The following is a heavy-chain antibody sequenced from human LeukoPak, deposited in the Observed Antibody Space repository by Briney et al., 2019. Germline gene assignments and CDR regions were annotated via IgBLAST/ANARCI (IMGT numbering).Heavy chain of an antibody. CDR3: ARGALMVVITQFDY. V-gene: IGHV3-21*01. Sequence: GGSLRLSCAASGFTFSSYSMNWVRQAPGKGLEWVSSISSSSSYIYYADSVKGRFTISRDNAKNSLYLQMNSLRAEDTAVYYCARGALMVVITQFDYWGQGTLVTVSS. J-gene: IGHJ4*02. CDR2: ISSSSSYI. CDR1: GFTFSSYS. D-gene: IGHD3-22*01.